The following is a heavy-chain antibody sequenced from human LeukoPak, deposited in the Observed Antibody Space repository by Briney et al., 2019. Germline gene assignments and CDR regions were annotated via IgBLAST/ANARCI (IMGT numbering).Heavy chain of an antibody. J-gene: IGHJ3*02. V-gene: IGHV4-59*01. CDR2: IHYSGST. CDR3: ARVGSYAFDI. Sequence: SETLSVTCTVSAGSISSYYWSWIPQPPGKGLEWIGYIHYSGSTNQNPSLKSRVTISVDTSKNQFSLNLSSVTAADTAVYYCARVGSYAFDIWGQGTMVTVSS. CDR1: AGSISSYY.